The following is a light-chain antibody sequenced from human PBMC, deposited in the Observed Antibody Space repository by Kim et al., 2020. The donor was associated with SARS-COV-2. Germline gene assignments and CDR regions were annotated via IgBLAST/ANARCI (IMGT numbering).Light chain of an antibody. J-gene: IGKJ4*01. CDR2: DAS. CDR3: QQRLNWPPLT. Sequence: EVVLSQSPATLSLSPGERATLSCRASLSISIYLAWYQQKPGQPPRLLIYDASNRATGIPARFSGSGSGTDFTLTISNLEPEDFAVYYCQQRLNWPPLTFGGGTKVDIK. CDR1: LSISIY. V-gene: IGKV3-11*01.